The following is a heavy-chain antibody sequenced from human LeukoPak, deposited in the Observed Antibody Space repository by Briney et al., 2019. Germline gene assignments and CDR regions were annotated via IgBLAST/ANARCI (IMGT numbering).Heavy chain of an antibody. CDR3: AGEYCSGDNCRQGFDY. Sequence: ASVKVSCKASGYTFTGYYMHWVRQAPGQGLEWMGWLNPNSGDTNHAQIFQGRVTLTRDTSISTAYMELSSLRSDDSAVYYCAGEYCSGDNCRQGFDYWGQGTLDTVSS. CDR1: GYTFTGYY. J-gene: IGHJ4*02. CDR2: LNPNSGDT. V-gene: IGHV1-2*02. D-gene: IGHD2-15*01.